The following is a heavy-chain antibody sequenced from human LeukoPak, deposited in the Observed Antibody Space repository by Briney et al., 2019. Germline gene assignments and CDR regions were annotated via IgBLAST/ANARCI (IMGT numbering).Heavy chain of an antibody. CDR2: ISSSSSYI. CDR1: GFTFSSYS. D-gene: IGHD3-10*01. Sequence: GGSLRLSCAASGFTFSSYSMNWVRQAPGKGLEWLSSISSSSSYIYYADSVKGRFTISRDNAKNSLYLQMNSLRAEDTALYYCARGGYYYYGSGSYYDYYYYYYMDVWGKGTTVTVSS. CDR3: ARGGYYYYGSGSYYDYYYYYYMDV. J-gene: IGHJ6*03. V-gene: IGHV3-21*04.